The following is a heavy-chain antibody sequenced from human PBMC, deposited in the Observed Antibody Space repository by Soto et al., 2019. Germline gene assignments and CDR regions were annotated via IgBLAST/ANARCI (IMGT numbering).Heavy chain of an antibody. CDR2: IYYSGST. CDR1: GGSISSYY. J-gene: IGHJ5*02. Sequence: QVQLQESGPGLVKPSETLSLTCTVSGGSISSYYWSWIRQPPGKGLEWIGYIYYSGSTNYNPSLKSRVTISVDTSKNQFSLKLSSVTAADTAVYYCAKVESSTISDSDWFDPWGQGTLVTVSS. CDR3: AKVESSTISDSDWFDP. V-gene: IGHV4-59*01. D-gene: IGHD6-13*01.